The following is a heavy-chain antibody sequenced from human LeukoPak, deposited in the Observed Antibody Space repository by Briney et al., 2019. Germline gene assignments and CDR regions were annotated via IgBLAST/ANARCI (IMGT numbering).Heavy chain of an antibody. CDR3: ARDHRDLTVTFDY. J-gene: IGHJ4*02. D-gene: IGHD4-17*01. CDR2: IKQDGSEK. CDR1: GFTFSSYW. Sequence: PGGSLRLSCAASGFTFSSYWMSWVRQAPGKGLEWVANIKQDGSEKYYVDSVKGRFTISRDNAKNSLYLQMNSLRAEDTAVYYCARDHRDLTVTFDYWGQGTLVTVSS. V-gene: IGHV3-7*01.